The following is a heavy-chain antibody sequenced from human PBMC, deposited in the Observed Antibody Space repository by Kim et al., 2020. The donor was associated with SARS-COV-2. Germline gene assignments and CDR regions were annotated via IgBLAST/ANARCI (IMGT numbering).Heavy chain of an antibody. Sequence: GGSLRLSCAASGFTFSSYGMHWVRQAPGKGLEWVAVISYDGSNKYYADSVKGRFTISRDNSKNTLYLQMNSLRAEDTAVYYCAKATYCSSTSCYEACDYWGQGTLVTVSS. V-gene: IGHV3-30*18. J-gene: IGHJ4*02. CDR1: GFTFSSYG. D-gene: IGHD2-2*01. CDR3: AKATYCSSTSCYEACDY. CDR2: ISYDGSNK.